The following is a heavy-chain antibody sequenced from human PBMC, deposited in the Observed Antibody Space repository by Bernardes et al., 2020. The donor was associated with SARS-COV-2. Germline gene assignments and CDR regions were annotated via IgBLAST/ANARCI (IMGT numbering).Heavy chain of an antibody. J-gene: IGHJ3*02. CDR1: GFTFSPYA. Sequence: GGSLRLSCAASGFTFSPYAMNWVRQAPGKGLEWVSAISGSGGSTYYADSVEGRFTISRDNSKNTLYLQMNSLRDEDTAVYYCAREEAAHDTFDIWGQGTLVTVSS. V-gene: IGHV3-23*01. CDR3: AREEAAHDTFDI. CDR2: ISGSGGST. D-gene: IGHD2-15*01.